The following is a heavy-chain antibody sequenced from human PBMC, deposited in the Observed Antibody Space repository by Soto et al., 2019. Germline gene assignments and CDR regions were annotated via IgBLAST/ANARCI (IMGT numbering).Heavy chain of an antibody. J-gene: IGHJ5*02. V-gene: IGHV4-39*01. Sequence: SVTLSLSCTVACGSSGSRSYLWGWIRQPPGKGLEWIGSIYYSGSTYYNPSLKSRVTVSVDTSKNQFSLKLSSVTAADTAVYYCARHPSDFWFDPWGQGTLVSVSS. CDR2: IYYSGST. CDR3: ARHPSDFWFDP. D-gene: IGHD2-21*02. CDR1: CGSSGSRSYL.